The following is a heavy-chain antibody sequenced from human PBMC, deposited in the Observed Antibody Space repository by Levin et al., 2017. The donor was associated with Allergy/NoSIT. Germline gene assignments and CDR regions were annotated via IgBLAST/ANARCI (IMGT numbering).Heavy chain of an antibody. CDR3: ARGPVTTATPFDY. CDR2: IYYSGST. Sequence: SQTLSLTCTVSGGPISSSSYYWGWIRQPPGKGLEWIGSIYYSGSTYYNPSLKSRVTISVDTSKNQFSLKLSSVTAADTAVYYCARGPVTTATPFDYWGQGTLVTVSS. J-gene: IGHJ4*02. CDR1: GGPISSSSYY. V-gene: IGHV4-39*07. D-gene: IGHD4-17*01.